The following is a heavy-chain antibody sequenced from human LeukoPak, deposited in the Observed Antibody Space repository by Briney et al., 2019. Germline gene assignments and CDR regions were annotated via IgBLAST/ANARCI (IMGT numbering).Heavy chain of an antibody. CDR2: ISAYNGNT. D-gene: IGHD3-9*01. CDR3: ARNLTGGGGSFDI. J-gene: IGHJ3*02. CDR1: GYTFTSYG. V-gene: IGHV1-18*01. Sequence: GASVNVSCKASGYTFTSYGIRWLRQAPGQGLEWMGWISAYNGNTNYPQKLQGRVTMTTDTSTRTDYMELRGQRSDYTDGYYCARNLTGGGGSFDIWGQGTMVTVTS.